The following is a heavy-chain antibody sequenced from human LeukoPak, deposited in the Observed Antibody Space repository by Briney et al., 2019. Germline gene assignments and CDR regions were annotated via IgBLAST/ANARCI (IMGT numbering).Heavy chain of an antibody. Sequence: GGSLRLSCAASGFTFSSFAMSWVRQAPGKGLEWVSGISGIDGSTYYADSVKGRFTISRDNSKNTLYLQMNSLRAEDTAVYYCAREWASYDRSGYYPFDHWGQGTLDTVSS. V-gene: IGHV3-23*01. CDR2: ISGIDGST. D-gene: IGHD3-22*01. CDR3: AREWASYDRSGYYPFDH. CDR1: GFTFSSFA. J-gene: IGHJ4*02.